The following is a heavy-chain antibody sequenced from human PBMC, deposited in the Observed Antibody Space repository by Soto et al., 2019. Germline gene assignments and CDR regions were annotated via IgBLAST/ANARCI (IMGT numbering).Heavy chain of an antibody. Sequence: QVQLVQSGAEVKKPGASVKVSCKASGYTFTSQYMHWVRQAPGQGLEWMAMINPNGGSTTYAQRFQGRVTLTRYTSTSTVYMELSSLRSDDTAVYFCFRDVGDWGQGTLVTVSS. V-gene: IGHV1-46*03. D-gene: IGHD3-3*01. CDR1: GYTFTSQY. J-gene: IGHJ4*02. CDR2: INPNGGST. CDR3: FRDVGD.